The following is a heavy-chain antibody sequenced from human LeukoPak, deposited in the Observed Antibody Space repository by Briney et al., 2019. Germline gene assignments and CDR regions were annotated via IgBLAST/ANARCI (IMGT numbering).Heavy chain of an antibody. D-gene: IGHD5-18*01. J-gene: IGHJ4*02. CDR1: GGTFSSYA. Sequence: KVSCKASGGTFSSYAISWVRQAPGQGLEWMGGIIYPGDSDTRYSPSFQGQVTISADKSINTAYLQWSSLKASDTAIYYCARRGEAMDPFDYWGQGTLVTVSS. CDR3: ARRGEAMDPFDY. V-gene: IGHV5-51*01. CDR2: IYPGDSDT.